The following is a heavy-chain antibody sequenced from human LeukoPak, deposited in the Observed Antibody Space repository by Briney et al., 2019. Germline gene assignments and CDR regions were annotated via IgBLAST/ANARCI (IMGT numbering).Heavy chain of an antibody. V-gene: IGHV3-13*01. Sequence: PGGSLRLSCAASGFTFIDYDMHWVRQAIGKGLEWVSAIGIRGDTHYSGSVKGRFTISRENAESSLYLQMNSLRAEDTAVYYCARGGMQVSGIDEFDYWGQGTLVTVSS. D-gene: IGHD6-19*01. J-gene: IGHJ4*02. CDR2: IGIRGDT. CDR1: GFTFIDYD. CDR3: ARGGMQVSGIDEFDY.